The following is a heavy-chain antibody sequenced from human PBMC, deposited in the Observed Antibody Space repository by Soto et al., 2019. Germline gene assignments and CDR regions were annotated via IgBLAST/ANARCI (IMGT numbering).Heavy chain of an antibody. D-gene: IGHD6-13*01. CDR3: ARERAAAGYRGGNDAFDI. V-gene: IGHV3-74*01. CDR1: GFPFSSYW. Sequence: PWGSLRLSCAPSGFPFSSYWMHWVHQAPGKGLVWVSRINSDGSSTSYADSVKGRFTISRDNAKNTLYLQMNSLRAEDTAVYYCARERAAAGYRGGNDAFDIWGQGTMVTVSS. CDR2: INSDGSST. J-gene: IGHJ3*02.